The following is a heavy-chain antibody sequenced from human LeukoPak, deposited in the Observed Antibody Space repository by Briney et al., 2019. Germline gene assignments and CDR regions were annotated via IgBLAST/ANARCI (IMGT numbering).Heavy chain of an antibody. CDR3: ARDAERLTDAFDI. CDR1: GGSISSSSYY. CDR2: IYYSGST. V-gene: IGHV4-39*02. J-gene: IGHJ3*02. Sequence: SQTLSLTCTVSGGSISSSSYYWGWIRQTPGKGLEWIGSIYYSGSTYYNPSLKSRVTISVDTSKNQFSLKLSSVTAADTAVYYCARDAERLTDAFDIWGQGTMVTVSS. D-gene: IGHD1-26*01.